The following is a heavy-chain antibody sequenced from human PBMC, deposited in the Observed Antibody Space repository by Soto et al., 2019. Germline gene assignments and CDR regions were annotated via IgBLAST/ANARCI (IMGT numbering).Heavy chain of an antibody. CDR3: ARLLRPSDSERYYMDV. D-gene: IGHD2-15*01. CDR2: IHYSGNT. CDR1: GGSITTYY. Sequence: QVQLQESGPGLVKPSETLSLICTVSGGSITTYYWSWIRQPPGKGLEWIGYIHYSGNTDYNPSLKSRLNTSGDRSKNQLTLNLSSVTAADTAVYYCARLLRPSDSERYYMDVWGKGTTVTVSS. V-gene: IGHV4-59*08. J-gene: IGHJ6*03.